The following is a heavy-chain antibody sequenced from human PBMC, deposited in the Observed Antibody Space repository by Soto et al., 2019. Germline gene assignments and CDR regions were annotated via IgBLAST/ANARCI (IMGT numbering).Heavy chain of an antibody. CDR1: GYPVTAYY. J-gene: IGHJ3*02. CDR2: INPATGPA. Sequence: QLHLVQSGAVVKKPGASVTVSCSASGYPVTAYYMHWVRQAPGRGLEWMGGINPATGPAKYTQTFQGRVTMTRDTSTSTVFMELSGLTSEDTAVFYCARGGGVGVAGSAAFDMWGQGTLVTVSS. V-gene: IGHV1-2*02. D-gene: IGHD3-3*01. CDR3: ARGGGVGVAGSAAFDM.